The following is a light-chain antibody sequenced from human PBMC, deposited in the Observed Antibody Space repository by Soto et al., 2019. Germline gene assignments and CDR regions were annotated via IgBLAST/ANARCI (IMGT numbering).Light chain of an antibody. CDR1: QSISSW. Sequence: DIQMTQSPSTLSASLGDRVTITCRASQSISSWLAWYQQKPGKATKLLIYDASSLESGVLSRFSGSGSGTEFTLTISSLQPDDFATYYCQQYNSYSLTFGGGTKVEIK. V-gene: IGKV1-5*01. CDR2: DAS. J-gene: IGKJ4*01. CDR3: QQYNSYSLT.